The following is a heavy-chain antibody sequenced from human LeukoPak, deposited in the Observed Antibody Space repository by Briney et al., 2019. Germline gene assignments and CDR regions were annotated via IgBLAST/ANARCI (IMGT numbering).Heavy chain of an antibody. Sequence: GGSLRLSCEASGYTFSDYCMDWVRQAPGKGLEWVSSISSSSSYIYYADSVKGRFTISRDNAKNSLYLQMNSLRAEDTAVYYCARDRPGIAAADIDYWGQGTLVTVSS. D-gene: IGHD6-13*01. CDR2: ISSSSSYI. V-gene: IGHV3-21*01. CDR1: GYTFSDYC. CDR3: ARDRPGIAAADIDY. J-gene: IGHJ4*02.